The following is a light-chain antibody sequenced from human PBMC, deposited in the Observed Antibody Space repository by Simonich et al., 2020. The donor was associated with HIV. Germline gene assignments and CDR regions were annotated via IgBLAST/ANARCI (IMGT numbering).Light chain of an antibody. Sequence: EIVMTQSPATLSLSPGERATLSFRARQSVSSNLAWYQQKPGQATRLLIYGASARPTGIPARFSGSGSGTELTLTISSMQSENFAVYYCQQYNNWPPWTFGQGTKVEIK. V-gene: IGKV3-15*01. CDR2: GAS. CDR3: QQYNNWPPWT. CDR1: QSVSSN. J-gene: IGKJ1*01.